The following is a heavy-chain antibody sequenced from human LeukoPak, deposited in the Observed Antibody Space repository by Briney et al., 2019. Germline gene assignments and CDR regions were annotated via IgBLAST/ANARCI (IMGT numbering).Heavy chain of an antibody. D-gene: IGHD2-15*01. CDR1: GGSFRSHTYH. V-gene: IGHV4-39*07. J-gene: IGHJ6*03. CDR3: AKVVPTRIWGQGYMDV. Sequence: PSETLSLTCTVSGGSFRSHTYHWGWIRQPPGKGLEWIGTIYYSGNTYYNPSLKSRVTISVATSKNQFSLKLSSVTAADTAVYYCAKVVPTRIWGQGYMDVWGKGTTVTVSS. CDR2: IYYSGNT.